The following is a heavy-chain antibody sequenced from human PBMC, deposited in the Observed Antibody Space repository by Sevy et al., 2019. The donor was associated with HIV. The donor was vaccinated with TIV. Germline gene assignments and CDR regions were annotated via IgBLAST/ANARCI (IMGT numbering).Heavy chain of an antibody. V-gene: IGHV3-48*02. CDR3: ARASSPYCGGDCLYAFHI. CDR2: ISSSGSSI. CDR1: GFTFSSFS. J-gene: IGHJ3*02. D-gene: IGHD2-21*02. Sequence: GGSLRLSCAASGFTFSSFSMNWVRQAPGKTLEWISYISSSGSSIYYADSVKGRFSISRDNAKRSLYLQMNSLRDEDTAVYYCARASSPYCGGDCLYAFHIWGQGTMVTVSS.